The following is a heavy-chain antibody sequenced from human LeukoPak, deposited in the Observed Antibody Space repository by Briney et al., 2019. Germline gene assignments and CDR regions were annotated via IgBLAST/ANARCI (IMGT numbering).Heavy chain of an antibody. CDR1: GFAFSTYW. Sequence: GGSPRLSCAASGFAFSTYWMDWVRQAPGKGLEWVALVKGDGRTTIYADSVKGRFTISRDNAKNTLYLQMNSLRADDSGVYYCATGHSYGYDYWGQGALVTVSS. D-gene: IGHD5-18*01. V-gene: IGHV3-74*01. J-gene: IGHJ4*02. CDR2: VKGDGRTT. CDR3: ATGHSYGYDY.